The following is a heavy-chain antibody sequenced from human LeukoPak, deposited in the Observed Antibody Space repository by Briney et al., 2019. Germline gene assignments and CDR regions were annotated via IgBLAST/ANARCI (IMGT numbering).Heavy chain of an antibody. J-gene: IGHJ5*02. D-gene: IGHD2-2*01. V-gene: IGHV1-69*06. Sequence: GSSVKVSCKASGGTFSSYAISWVRQAPGQGLEWMGGIIPIFGTANYAQKFQGRVTMTEDTSTDTAYMELSSLRSEDTAVYYCATEYCSSTSCWFDPWGQGTLVTVSS. CDR2: IIPIFGTA. CDR3: ATEYCSSTSCWFDP. CDR1: GGTFSSYA.